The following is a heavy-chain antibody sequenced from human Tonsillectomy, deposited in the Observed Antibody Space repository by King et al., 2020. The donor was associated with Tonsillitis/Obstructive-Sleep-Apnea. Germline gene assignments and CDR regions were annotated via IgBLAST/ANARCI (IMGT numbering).Heavy chain of an antibody. J-gene: IGHJ4*02. V-gene: IGHV3-48*02. CDR3: ARDQWAMNDFWSGFGY. Sequence: VQLVESGGGLVQPGGSLRLSCAASGFTFRSYSMNWVRQAPGKGLEWVSYISSSSSTIYYADSVKGRFTISRDNAKNSLYLQMNSLRDEDTAVYYCARDQWAMNDFWSGFGYWGQGTLVTVSS. CDR2: ISSSSSTI. D-gene: IGHD3-3*01. CDR1: GFTFRSYS.